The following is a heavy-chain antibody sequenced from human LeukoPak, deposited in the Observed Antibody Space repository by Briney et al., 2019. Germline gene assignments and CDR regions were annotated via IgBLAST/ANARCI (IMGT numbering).Heavy chain of an antibody. D-gene: IGHD1-14*01. J-gene: IGHJ5*02. CDR1: GYPFTTYE. CDR2: VHPNSGNT. CDR3: ARGPRNDP. V-gene: IGHV1-8*01. Sequence: ASVKVSCKTSGYPFTTYEINWVRQAAGQGLEWMGWVHPNSGNTAYAQKFQGRVTMTRDTSISTAYMELSGLRSDDTAVYFCARGPRNDPWGQGTLVTVSS.